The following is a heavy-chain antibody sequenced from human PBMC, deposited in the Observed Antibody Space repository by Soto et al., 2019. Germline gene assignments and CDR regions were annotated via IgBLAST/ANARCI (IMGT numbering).Heavy chain of an antibody. CDR3: ARDPGSGSYYGWFDP. J-gene: IGHJ5*02. Sequence: PSVTLSPNCSVSCGSFSRYYWNRIRPPPGKGLEWTGSIYYIGSTNFIPFFMSRVTISVGTSQNQLALKLSSVTAADTAVYYCARDPGSGSYYGWFDPWGQGTLVTVSS. CDR2: IYYIGST. V-gene: IGHV4-59*01. CDR1: CGSFSRYY. D-gene: IGHD3-10*01.